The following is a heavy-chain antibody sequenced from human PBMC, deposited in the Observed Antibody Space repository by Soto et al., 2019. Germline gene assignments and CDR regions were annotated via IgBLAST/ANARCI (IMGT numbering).Heavy chain of an antibody. D-gene: IGHD3-22*01. Sequence: GGSLRLSCSASGFAFSTYAMHWVRQTPGKRLEYVSAISPQGASSYYADSVKGRFTISRDDSKNTVYLQMSSLRPDDTAVYYCVSMIIARGAFDFWGQGTLVTVSS. V-gene: IGHV3-64D*06. J-gene: IGHJ4*02. CDR2: ISPQGASS. CDR3: VSMIIARGAFDF. CDR1: GFAFSTYA.